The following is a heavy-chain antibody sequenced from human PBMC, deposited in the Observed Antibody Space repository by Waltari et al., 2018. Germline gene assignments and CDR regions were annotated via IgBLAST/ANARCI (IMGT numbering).Heavy chain of an antibody. J-gene: IGHJ4*02. CDR3: ATATTVTTWEGDY. CDR2: IIPVFGTA. CDR1: GGTFSSYA. Sequence: QVQLVQSGAEVKKPGSSVKVSCKASGGTFSSYAISWVRQAPGQGLEWMGGIIPVFGTANYAQKFHGRVPITADESTSTAYMELSSLRSEDTAVYYCATATTVTTWEGDYWGQGTLVTVSS. V-gene: IGHV1-69*12. D-gene: IGHD4-17*01.